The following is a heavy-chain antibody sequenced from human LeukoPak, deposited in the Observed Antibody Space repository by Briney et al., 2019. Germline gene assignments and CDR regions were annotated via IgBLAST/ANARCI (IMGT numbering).Heavy chain of an antibody. CDR3: ARHSKLMFDY. D-gene: IGHD1-1*01. J-gene: IGHJ4*02. Sequence: SETLSLTCTVSGGSISSNNYYWGWIRQPPGKGLEWIGSIYHTGSTYYNPSLKSRVTISVDTPKTQFSLRLSSVTAADTAVYYCARHSKLMFDYWGQGTLVTVSS. CDR2: IYHTGST. CDR1: GGSISSNNYY. V-gene: IGHV4-39*01.